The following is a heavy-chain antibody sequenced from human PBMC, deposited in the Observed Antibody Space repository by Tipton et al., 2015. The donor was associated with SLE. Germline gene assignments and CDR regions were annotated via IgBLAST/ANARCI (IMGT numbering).Heavy chain of an antibody. Sequence: QSGAEVKKPGASVKVSCKASGYTFTSYAMHWVRQAPGQRLEWMGWINAGNGNTKYSQKFQGRVTITRDTSASTAYMELSSLRSEDTAVYYCARDPNYDFWSGYYTDYYGMDVWGQGTTVTVSS. CDR1: GYTFTSYA. D-gene: IGHD3-3*01. J-gene: IGHJ6*02. V-gene: IGHV1-3*01. CDR3: ARDPNYDFWSGYYTDYYGMDV. CDR2: INAGNGNT.